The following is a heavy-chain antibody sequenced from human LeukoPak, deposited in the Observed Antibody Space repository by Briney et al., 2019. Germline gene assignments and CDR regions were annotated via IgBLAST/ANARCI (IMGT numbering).Heavy chain of an antibody. J-gene: IGHJ4*02. CDR3: AREAYYYDSSRPNGGYYFDS. V-gene: IGHV4-31*03. CDR1: GGSISSGGYY. Sequence: PSETLSLTCTVSGGSISSGGYYWSWIRQHPGKGLEWIGYIYYSGSTDYNPSLKSRVTISVDTSKNQFSLKLSSVTAADTAVYYCAREAYYYDSSRPNGGYYFDSWGQGTLVTVSS. CDR2: IYYSGST. D-gene: IGHD3-22*01.